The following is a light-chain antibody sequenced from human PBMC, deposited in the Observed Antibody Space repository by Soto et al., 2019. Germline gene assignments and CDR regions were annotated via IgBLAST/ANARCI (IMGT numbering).Light chain of an antibody. Sequence: DIQMTQSPSSVSASVGDRVTITCRASQGISTWLAWNQQKPGKAPKLLMYAASSLQSWVPSRFSGSRSGTDFTLSISSLQPEDFVTYYCQQANGFALLPFGGGDKVEIK. V-gene: IGKV1-12*02. CDR1: QGISTW. CDR3: QQANGFALLP. CDR2: AAS. J-gene: IGKJ4*02.